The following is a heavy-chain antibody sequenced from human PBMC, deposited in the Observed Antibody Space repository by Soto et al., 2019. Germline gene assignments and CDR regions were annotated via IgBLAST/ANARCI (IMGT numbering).Heavy chain of an antibody. CDR3: ARGPPAVAGRGAEYFQH. Sequence: QVQLQESGPGLVKPSETLSLTCTVSGGSISSYYWSWIRQPPGKGLEWIGYIYYSGSTNYNPSLKSRVTISVDTSKNQSSLKLSSVTAADTAVYYCARGPPAVAGRGAEYFQHWGQGTLVTVSS. D-gene: IGHD6-19*01. CDR2: IYYSGST. V-gene: IGHV4-59*01. J-gene: IGHJ1*01. CDR1: GGSISSYY.